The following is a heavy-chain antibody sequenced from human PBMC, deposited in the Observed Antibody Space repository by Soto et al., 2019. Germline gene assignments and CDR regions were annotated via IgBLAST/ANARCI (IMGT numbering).Heavy chain of an antibody. D-gene: IGHD1-26*01. CDR3: ASRERVDAFDI. CDR2: IIPILGSA. CDR1: GGSFSSNA. V-gene: IGHV1-69*13. J-gene: IGHJ3*02. Sequence: ASVKVSCKASGGSFSSNAISWVQQAPGQGLEWMGGIIPILGSANYAQKFQDRLTITADGSTTTTYMELNSLRSEDAAVYYCASRERVDAFDIWGQGTLVTVSS.